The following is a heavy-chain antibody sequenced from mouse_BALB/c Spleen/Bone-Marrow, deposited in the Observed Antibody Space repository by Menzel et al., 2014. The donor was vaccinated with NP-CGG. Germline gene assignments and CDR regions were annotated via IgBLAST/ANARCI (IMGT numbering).Heavy chain of an antibody. CDR2: INLDSSTI. CDR1: GFDFSRYW. V-gene: IGHV4-1*02. J-gene: IGHJ3*01. D-gene: IGHD1-2*01. CDR3: AKNYYYGYVAY. Sequence: EVKVVESGGGLVQPGGSLKLSCAASGFDFSRYWVTWVRQAPGKGLEWIGEINLDSSTINYTPSLKDKFIISRDNAKNTLYLQMSKVRSEDTALYYCAKNYYYGYVAYWGQGTLVTVSA.